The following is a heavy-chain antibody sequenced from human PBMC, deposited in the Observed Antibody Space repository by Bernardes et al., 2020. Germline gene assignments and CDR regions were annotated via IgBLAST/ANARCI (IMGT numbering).Heavy chain of an antibody. Sequence: GGSLRLSCAASGFTFSSYWMSWVRQAPGKGLEWVANINQDGSEKYYVDSVKGRFTISRDSAKTSLYLQMNSLRAEDTAVYYCARDEGTGYSSSWYGPDYWGQGTLVTVSS. D-gene: IGHD6-13*01. CDR1: GFTFSSYW. CDR3: ARDEGTGYSSSWYGPDY. CDR2: INQDGSEK. V-gene: IGHV3-7*01. J-gene: IGHJ4*02.